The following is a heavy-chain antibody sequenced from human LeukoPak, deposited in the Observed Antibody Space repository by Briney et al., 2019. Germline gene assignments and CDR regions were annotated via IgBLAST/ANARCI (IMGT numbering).Heavy chain of an antibody. Sequence: SQTLSLTCAISGDSVSSNSAAWNWIRQSPSRGLEWLGRTYYRSKWYNDYAVSVKSRITINPDTSKNQFSLQLNSVTPEDTAAYYCARDRGLDNWNQGDAFDIWGQGTMVTVSS. V-gene: IGHV6-1*01. D-gene: IGHD1-20*01. J-gene: IGHJ3*02. CDR1: GDSVSSNSAA. CDR2: TYYRSKWYN. CDR3: ARDRGLDNWNQGDAFDI.